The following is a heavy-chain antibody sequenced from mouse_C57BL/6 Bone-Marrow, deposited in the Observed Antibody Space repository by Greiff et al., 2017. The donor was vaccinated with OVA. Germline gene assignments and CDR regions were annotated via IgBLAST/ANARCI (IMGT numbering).Heavy chain of an antibody. CDR2: IDPSDSYT. Sequence: QVQLQQPGAELVMPGASVKLSCKASGYTFTSYWMHWVKQRPGQGLEWIGEIDPSDSYTNYNQKFKGKATLTVDKSSSTAYMQLSSLTSEDSAVYYCAMGWDPRYFDYWGQGTTLTVSS. D-gene: IGHD4-1*01. CDR1: GYTFTSYW. CDR3: AMGWDPRYFDY. V-gene: IGHV1-69*01. J-gene: IGHJ2*01.